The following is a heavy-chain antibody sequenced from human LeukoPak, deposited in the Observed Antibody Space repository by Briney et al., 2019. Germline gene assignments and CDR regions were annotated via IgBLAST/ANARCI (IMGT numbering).Heavy chain of an antibody. D-gene: IGHD6-13*01. CDR1: GYYISSGYN. CDR3: ASIAAASTLYFDY. CDR2: IYQSGTT. Sequence: SETLSLTCKVSGYYISSGYNWGWIRQPPGKGLEWIGTIYQSGTTYYNPSLKSRVTISVDTSKNQFSLKLSSVTAADTAVYYCASIAAASTLYFDYWGQGTLVTVSS. V-gene: IGHV4-38-2*02. J-gene: IGHJ4*02.